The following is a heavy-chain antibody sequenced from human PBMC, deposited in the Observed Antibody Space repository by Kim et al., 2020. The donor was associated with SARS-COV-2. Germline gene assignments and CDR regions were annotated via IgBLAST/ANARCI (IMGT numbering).Heavy chain of an antibody. CDR3: ARLGGGLYGMDV. CDR2: INPNSGGT. Sequence: ASVKVSCKASGYTFTGFYMHWVRQAPGQGLEWMGRINPNSGGTNYAQKFQGRVTMTRDTSISTAYMELSRLRSDDTAVYYCARLGGGLYGMDVWGQGTTVTVSS. CDR1: GYTFTGFY. D-gene: IGHD2-15*01. J-gene: IGHJ6*02. V-gene: IGHV1-2*06.